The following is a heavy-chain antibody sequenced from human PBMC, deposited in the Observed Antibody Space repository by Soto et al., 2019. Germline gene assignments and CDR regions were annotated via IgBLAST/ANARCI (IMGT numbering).Heavy chain of an antibody. V-gene: IGHV3-66*01. Sequence: EVQLVESGGGLVQPGGSLRLSCAASGFTVSTNYMIWVRQAPGKGLEWISVIYTGGGTKYADSVKGRFTISRDTSRNTVYLHMDSLRVEDTAVYYCARAEVKMPTPWGQGTLVTVSS. J-gene: IGHJ4*02. CDR1: GFTVSTNY. CDR3: ARAEVKMPTP. CDR2: IYTGGGT. D-gene: IGHD2-2*01.